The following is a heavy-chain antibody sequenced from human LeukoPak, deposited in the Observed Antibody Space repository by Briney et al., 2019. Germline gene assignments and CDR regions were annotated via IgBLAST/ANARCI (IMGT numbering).Heavy chain of an antibody. V-gene: IGHV1-46*01. D-gene: IGHD3-10*01. CDR3: AILYYWELTGLIADY. Sequence: ASVKVSCKASGYTFTSHYMHWVRQAPGQGLEWMGIINPSGGSTSYAQKFQDRVTITRDRSMSTAYMELSSLRSEDTAMYYCAILYYWELTGLIADYWGQGTLVTVSS. CDR2: INPSGGST. J-gene: IGHJ4*02. CDR1: GYTFTSHY.